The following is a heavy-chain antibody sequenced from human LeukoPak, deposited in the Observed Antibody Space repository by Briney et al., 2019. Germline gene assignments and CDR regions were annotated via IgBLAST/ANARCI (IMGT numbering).Heavy chain of an antibody. J-gene: IGHJ6*03. CDR2: IYASGST. V-gene: IGHV4-61*02. D-gene: IGHD2-15*01. CDR1: GGSISSSSYY. Sequence: SETLSLTCTVSGGSISSSSYYWSWTRQPAGKGLEWIGRIYASGSTNYNPSLKSRVTISVDTPKNQFSLKLSSVTAADTAVYYCARAGRKSRGVDIVRKKETVYYYYLDVWGKGTTVTVSS. CDR3: ARAGRKSRGVDIVRKKETVYYYYLDV.